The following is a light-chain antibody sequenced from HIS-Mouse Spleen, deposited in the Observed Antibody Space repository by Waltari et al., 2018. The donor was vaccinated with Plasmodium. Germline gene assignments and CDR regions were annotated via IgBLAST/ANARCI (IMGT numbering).Light chain of an antibody. J-gene: IGLJ3*02. Sequence: QSALTQPASVSGSPGQSITISCTGTRSDVGIYNLVSCYQQHPGKAPKLMIYEGSKRPSGVSNRFSGSKSGNTASLTISGLQAEDEADYYCCSYAGSSTNWVFGGGTKLTVL. CDR1: RSDVGIYNL. CDR2: EGS. V-gene: IGLV2-23*01. CDR3: CSYAGSSTNWV.